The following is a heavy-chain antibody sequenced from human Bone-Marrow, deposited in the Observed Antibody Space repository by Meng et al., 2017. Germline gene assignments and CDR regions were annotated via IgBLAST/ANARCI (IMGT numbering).Heavy chain of an antibody. Sequence: SESLSLTCTVSGGSISSYYWSWIRQPPGKGLEWIGYIYYSGSTNYNPALKSRVTISVDTSKNQFPLKLSSVTAADTAVYYCASNYDRCGYSSWHAFDVWGQGTMVTVSS. CDR1: GGSISSYY. J-gene: IGHJ3*01. CDR3: ASNYDRCGYSSWHAFDV. V-gene: IGHV4-59*01. CDR2: IYYSGST. D-gene: IGHD3-22*01.